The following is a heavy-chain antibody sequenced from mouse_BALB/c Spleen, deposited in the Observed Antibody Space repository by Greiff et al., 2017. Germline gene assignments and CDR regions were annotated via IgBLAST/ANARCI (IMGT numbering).Heavy chain of an antibody. V-gene: IGHV5-12-1*01. CDR3: ARRGYGYERAFFDY. Sequence: EVHLVESGGGLVKPGGSLKLSCAASGFAFSSYDMSWVRQTPEKRLEWVAYISSGGGSTYYPDTVKGRFTISRDNAKNTLYLQMSSLKSEDTAMYYCARRGYGYERAFFDYWGQGTTLTVSS. CDR1: GFAFSSYD. D-gene: IGHD2-2*01. J-gene: IGHJ2*01. CDR2: ISSGGGST.